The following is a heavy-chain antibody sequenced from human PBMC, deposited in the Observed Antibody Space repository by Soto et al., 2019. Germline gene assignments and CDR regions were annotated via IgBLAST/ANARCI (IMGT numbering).Heavy chain of an antibody. CDR3: ASSSDFWSGYYYYHYGMDA. V-gene: IGHV1-18*04. D-gene: IGHD3-3*01. CDR1: GYTFTSYG. Sequence: ASVKVSCKASGYTFTSYGISWVRQAPGQGLEWMGWISAYNGNTNYAQKLQGRVTMTTDTSTSTAYMELRSLRSDDTAVYYCASSSDFWSGYYYYHYGMDAWGQGTTVPVSS. CDR2: ISAYNGNT. J-gene: IGHJ6*02.